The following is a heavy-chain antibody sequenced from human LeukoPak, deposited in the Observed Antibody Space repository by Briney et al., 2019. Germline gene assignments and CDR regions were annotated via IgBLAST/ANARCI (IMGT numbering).Heavy chain of an antibody. Sequence: PGGSLRLSCAASGFTFSSYAVHWVRQAPGKGLEWVALISYDGSNKYYADSVKGRLTISRDNSKNTLYLQMNSRRAEDTAVYYCVRGEYYYDSSGRGFDLWGRGTLVTVSS. CDR2: ISYDGSNK. CDR3: VRGEYYYDSSGRGFDL. V-gene: IGHV3-30-3*01. J-gene: IGHJ2*01. D-gene: IGHD3-22*01. CDR1: GFTFSSYA.